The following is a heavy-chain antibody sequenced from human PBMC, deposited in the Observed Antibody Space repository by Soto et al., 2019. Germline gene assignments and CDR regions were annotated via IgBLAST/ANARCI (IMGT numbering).Heavy chain of an antibody. J-gene: IGHJ6*03. CDR3: ARVSCCGLDHYYYMDV. D-gene: IGHD1-1*01. CDR1: GFTFSGYN. V-gene: IGHV3-48*02. Sequence: GGSLRLSCASSGFTFSGYNMIWVRQAPGKGLECLSYMSKAGSPINYADSVKGRFTISRDNAKNSLYLQMNSLRDEDTAVYYCARVSCCGLDHYYYMDVWGKGVTVTVSS. CDR2: MSKAGSPI.